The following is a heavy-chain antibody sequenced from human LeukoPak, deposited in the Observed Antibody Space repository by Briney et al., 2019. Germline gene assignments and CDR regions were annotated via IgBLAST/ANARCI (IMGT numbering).Heavy chain of an antibody. CDR3: ARDLFLGTPDFFDY. J-gene: IGHJ4*02. D-gene: IGHD3-16*01. Sequence: GTSLRLSCAASGFIFSSYPMHWLRQSPGRGLGGVGVISFYGRIKDYADSVKGRFTISREDSKNTLYVHMNSLRSDDTAVYFCARDLFLGTPDFFDYWGQGTLVTVSS. V-gene: IGHV3-30*04. CDR2: ISFYGRIK. CDR1: GFIFSSYP.